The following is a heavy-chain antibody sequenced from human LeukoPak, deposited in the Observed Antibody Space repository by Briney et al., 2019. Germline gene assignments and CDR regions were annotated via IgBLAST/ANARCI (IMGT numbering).Heavy chain of an antibody. J-gene: IGHJ5*02. CDR2: ISSSGSTI. V-gene: IGHV3-11*04. CDR1: GFTFSDYY. Sequence: GGSLRLSCAASGFTFSDYYMSWIRQAPGKGLEWVSYISSSGSTIYYADSVKGRFTISRDNAKNSLYLQMNSLRAGDTAVYYCARGVRYFDWLLPRGWFDPWGQGTLVTVSS. CDR3: ARGVRYFDWLLPRGWFDP. D-gene: IGHD3-9*01.